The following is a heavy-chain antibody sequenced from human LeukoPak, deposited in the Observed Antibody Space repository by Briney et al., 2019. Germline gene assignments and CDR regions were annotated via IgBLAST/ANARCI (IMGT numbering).Heavy chain of an antibody. CDR3: ARAIPGIAAAHAFEI. D-gene: IGHD6-13*01. J-gene: IGHJ3*02. Sequence: SEILSLTCTVSGGSISSYYWSWIRQPAGKGLEWIGRIYTSGSTNYSPSLKSRVTMSVATSKNQFSLKLSSVTAADTAVYYCARAIPGIAAAHAFEIWGQGTMVTVSS. CDR2: IYTSGST. V-gene: IGHV4-4*07. CDR1: GGSISSYY.